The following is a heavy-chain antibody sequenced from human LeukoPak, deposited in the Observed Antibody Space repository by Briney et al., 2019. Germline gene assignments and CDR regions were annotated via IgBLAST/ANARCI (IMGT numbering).Heavy chain of an antibody. V-gene: IGHV3-53*01. CDR1: GFTVSSNY. Sequence: GGSLRLSCAPSGFTVSSNYMSWVRQTPGKGLEWVSVIYSDGSIYYADSVTGRFTISRDNSKNTLFLQMNRLRADATAVYYCASSGWYGKFDYWGQGILVTVSS. J-gene: IGHJ4*02. CDR3: ASSGWYGKFDY. D-gene: IGHD6-19*01. CDR2: IYSDGSI.